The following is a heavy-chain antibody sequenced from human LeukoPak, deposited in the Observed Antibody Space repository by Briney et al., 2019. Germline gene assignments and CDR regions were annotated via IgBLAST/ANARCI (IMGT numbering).Heavy chain of an antibody. CDR1: GYTFTSYG. Sequence: ASVKVSCKASGYTFTSYGISWVRQAPGQGLEWMGWISAYNGNTNYAQKLQGRVTMTTDTSTSTAYMELRSLRSDDTAVYYCARGLEYYYDSSGFDYWGQGTLVTVSS. D-gene: IGHD3-22*01. CDR3: ARGLEYYYDSSGFDY. V-gene: IGHV1-18*01. CDR2: ISAYNGNT. J-gene: IGHJ4*02.